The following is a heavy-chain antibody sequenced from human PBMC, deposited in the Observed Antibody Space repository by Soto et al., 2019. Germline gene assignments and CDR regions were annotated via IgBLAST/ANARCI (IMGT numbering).Heavy chain of an antibody. CDR2: IIPIFGTA. V-gene: IGHV1-69*12. Sequence: QVQLVQSGAEVKKPGSSMKVSCKASGGTFSSYAISWVRQAPGQGLEWMGGIIPIFGTANYAQKFQGRVTITAGESTSTAYMELSSLRSEDTAVYYCARGASRYCSGGSCSYYFDYWGQGTLVTVSS. D-gene: IGHD2-15*01. J-gene: IGHJ4*02. CDR1: GGTFSSYA. CDR3: ARGASRYCSGGSCSYYFDY.